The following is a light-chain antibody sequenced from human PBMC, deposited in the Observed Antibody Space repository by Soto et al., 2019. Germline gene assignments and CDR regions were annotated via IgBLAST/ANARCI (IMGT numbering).Light chain of an antibody. CDR1: QSISSE. V-gene: IGKV3-15*01. J-gene: IGKJ2*01. CDR2: GAS. CDR3: QQGHNWPLT. Sequence: EIVMTQSPATLSVSPGESATLSYRASQSISSELAWYQQKPGQPRRLLIYGASTRATGVPARFTGSGSGSDFTLTISGLQSEDVAVYYCQQGHNWPLTFGQGTRLEI.